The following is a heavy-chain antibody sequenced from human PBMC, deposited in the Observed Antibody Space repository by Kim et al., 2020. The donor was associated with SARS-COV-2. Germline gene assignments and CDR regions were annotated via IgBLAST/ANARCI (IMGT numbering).Heavy chain of an antibody. J-gene: IGHJ4*01. CDR2: ISYDGSNK. Sequence: GGSLRLSCAASGFSFSSYGMHWVRQAPGKGLEWVAVISYDGSNKYYADSVKGRFTISRDNSKNTLYLQMNSLRAEDTAVYYCAKDRLGYCSGGSCQVFD. CDR1: GFSFSSYG. D-gene: IGHD2-15*01. CDR3: AKDRLGYCSGGSCQVFD. V-gene: IGHV3-30*18.